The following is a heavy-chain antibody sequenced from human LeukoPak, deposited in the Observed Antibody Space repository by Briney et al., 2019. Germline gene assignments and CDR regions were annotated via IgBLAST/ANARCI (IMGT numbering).Heavy chain of an antibody. CDR2: INHSGST. CDR1: GGSFSGYY. J-gene: IGHJ3*02. Sequence: SETLSLTCAVYGGSFSGYYWSWIRQPPGKGLEWIGEINHSGSTNYNPSLKSRVTISVDTSKNQFSLKLSSVTAADTAVYYCARDKHYDFWSGYHPYDAFDIWGQGTMVTVSS. D-gene: IGHD3-3*01. V-gene: IGHV4-34*01. CDR3: ARDKHYDFWSGYHPYDAFDI.